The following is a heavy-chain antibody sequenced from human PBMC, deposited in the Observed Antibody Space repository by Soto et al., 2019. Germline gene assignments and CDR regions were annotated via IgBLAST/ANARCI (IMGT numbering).Heavy chain of an antibody. J-gene: IGHJ4*02. Sequence: SETLSLTCTVSGGSISSYYWSWIRQPPGKGLEWIGYIYYSGSTNYNPSLKSRVTISVDTSKNQFSLKLSSVTAADTAVYYCGRGGSLITIFGVVIPNFDYWGQGTLVTVSS. D-gene: IGHD3-3*01. CDR1: GGSISSYY. V-gene: IGHV4-59*01. CDR2: IYYSGST. CDR3: GRGGSLITIFGVVIPNFDY.